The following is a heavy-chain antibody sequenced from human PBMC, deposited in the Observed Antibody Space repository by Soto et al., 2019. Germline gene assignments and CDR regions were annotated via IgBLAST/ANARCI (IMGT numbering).Heavy chain of an antibody. V-gene: IGHV4-30-4*01. Sequence: QVQLQESGPGLVKPSQTLSLTCTVSGGSISSGDYYWSWIRQPPGKGLEWIGYIYYSGSTYYNPSLKSRVTIPVDTSKNQFSLKLSSVTAADTAVYYCARELDSSSLFISYYYYYGMDVWGQGTTVTVSS. CDR2: IYYSGST. CDR1: GGSISSGDYY. J-gene: IGHJ6*02. CDR3: ARELDSSSLFISYYYYYGMDV. D-gene: IGHD3-22*01.